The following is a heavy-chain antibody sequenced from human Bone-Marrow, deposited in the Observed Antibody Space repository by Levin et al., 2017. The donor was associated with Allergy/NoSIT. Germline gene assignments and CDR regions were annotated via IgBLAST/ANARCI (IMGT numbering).Heavy chain of an antibody. CDR1: GFTFRSYT. V-gene: IGHV3-48*01. D-gene: IGHD6-6*01. CDR3: MISSSSALGPSV. J-gene: IGHJ1*01. Sequence: GESLKISCAASGFTFRSYTMNWVRQAPGKGLEWLSYISTSGSTIYYADSVKGRFTISRDNAKNSLYLQMNSLRVEDTAIYYCMISSSSALGPSVWGQGTLVTVSS. CDR2: ISTSGSTI.